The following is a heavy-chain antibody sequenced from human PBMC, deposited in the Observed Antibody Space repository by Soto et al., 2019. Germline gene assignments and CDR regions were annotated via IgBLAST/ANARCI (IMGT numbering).Heavy chain of an antibody. Sequence: SVKVSCKASGYTFTSYDINWVRQATGQGLEWMGGIIPIFGTANYAQKFQGRVTITADESTSTAYMELSSLRSEDTAVYYCASQSTTVVTNYYCYGMDVWGQRTTVPVSS. J-gene: IGHJ6*02. CDR2: IIPIFGTA. V-gene: IGHV1-69*13. D-gene: IGHD4-17*01. CDR3: ASQSTTVVTNYYCYGMDV. CDR1: GYTFTSYD.